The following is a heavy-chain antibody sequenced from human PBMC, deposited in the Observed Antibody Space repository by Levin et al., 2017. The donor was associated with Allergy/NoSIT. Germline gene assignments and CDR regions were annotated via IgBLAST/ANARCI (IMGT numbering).Heavy chain of an antibody. CDR2: IYNSGST. CDR3: ARNQGYCTSSSCHGMAFDI. V-gene: IGHV4-39*01. J-gene: IGHJ3*02. D-gene: IGHD2-2*01. CDR1: GGSISSSSYY. Sequence: SETLSLTCTVSGGSISSSSYYWGWIRQPPGKGLEWVGNIYNSGSTYYNPSLKSRVTISVDTSKNQFSLKLSSVTAADAAVYYCARNQGYCTSSSCHGMAFDIWGQGTVVTVSS.